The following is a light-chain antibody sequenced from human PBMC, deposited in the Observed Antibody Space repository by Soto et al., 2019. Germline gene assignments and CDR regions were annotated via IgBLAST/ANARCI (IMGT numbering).Light chain of an antibody. CDR3: TSYTSSSTLV. CDR2: DVS. V-gene: IGLV2-14*01. CDR1: SSDVGAYNY. J-gene: IGLJ1*01. Sequence: QSALTQPASVSGSPGQSITISCTGTSSDVGAYNYVSWYQQHPGKAPKLMIYDVSNRPSGISNRFSGSKSGNTAPLTISGLQAEDEADYYCTSYTSSSTLVFGTGTKLTVL.